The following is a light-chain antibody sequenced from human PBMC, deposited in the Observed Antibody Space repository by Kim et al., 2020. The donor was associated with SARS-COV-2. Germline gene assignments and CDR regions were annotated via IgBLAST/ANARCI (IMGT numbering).Light chain of an antibody. V-gene: IGLV2-14*03. Sequence: GQSITTSCTGTSSDVGSYDSVAWYQQYPGKAPKVMIFDVSNRPSGVSNRFSGSKSGNTASLTISGLQAEDEADYYCSSYTTISTLVFGGGTQLTVL. J-gene: IGLJ2*01. CDR2: DVS. CDR3: SSYTTISTLV. CDR1: SSDVGSYDS.